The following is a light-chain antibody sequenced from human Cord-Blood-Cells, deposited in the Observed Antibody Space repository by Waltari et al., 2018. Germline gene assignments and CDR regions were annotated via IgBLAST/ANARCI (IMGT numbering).Light chain of an antibody. CDR3: CSYAGSSTFVV. CDR2: EGS. Sequence: QSALTQPAPVSGSPGQSITISCTGTSSDVGSYNLVSWYQHHPGKAPKLTIYEGSKRPSGVSNRFSGSKSGNTASLTISGLQAEDEADYYCCSYAGSSTFVVFGGGTKLTVL. J-gene: IGLJ2*01. CDR1: SSDVGSYNL. V-gene: IGLV2-23*03.